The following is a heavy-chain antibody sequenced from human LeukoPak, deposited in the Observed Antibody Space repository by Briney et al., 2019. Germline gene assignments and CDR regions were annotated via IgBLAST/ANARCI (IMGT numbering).Heavy chain of an antibody. CDR3: ATHYDSSGYRVFDY. Sequence: GGSLRLSCAASGFTFSSYAMSWVRQAPGKGLEWVPAISGSGGSTYYADSVKGRFTISRDNSKNTLYLQMNSLRAEDTAVYYCATHYDSSGYRVFDYWGQGTLVTVSS. D-gene: IGHD3-22*01. CDR2: ISGSGGST. V-gene: IGHV3-23*01. J-gene: IGHJ4*02. CDR1: GFTFSSYA.